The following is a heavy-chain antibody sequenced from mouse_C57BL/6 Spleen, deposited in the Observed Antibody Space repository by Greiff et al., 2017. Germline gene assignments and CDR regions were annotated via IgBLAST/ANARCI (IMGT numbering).Heavy chain of an antibody. Sequence: VQLQQSGPELVKPGASVKLSCKASGYTFTSYDINWVKQRPGQGLEWIGWIYPRDGSTKYNEKFKGKATLTVDTSSSTAYMELHSLTSEDAAVYFWARRWPTGYCEVGGTGTTVTVSS. V-gene: IGHV1-85*01. J-gene: IGHJ1*03. D-gene: IGHD1-1*01. CDR1: GYTFTSYD. CDR3: ARRWPTGYCEV. CDR2: IYPRDGST.